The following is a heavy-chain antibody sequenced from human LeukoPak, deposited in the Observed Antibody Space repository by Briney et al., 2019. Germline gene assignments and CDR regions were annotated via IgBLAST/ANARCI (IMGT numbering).Heavy chain of an antibody. Sequence: SETLSLTCTLSRDSITGNSWTSVRQPPGKGLEWIGYIYYSGSTNYNPSLKSRVTISVDTSKNQFSLKLSSVTAAETAVYYCASRNWYFDLWGRGTLVTVSS. CDR3: ASRNWYFDL. V-gene: IGHV4-59*08. CDR2: IYYSGST. J-gene: IGHJ2*01. CDR1: RDSITGNS.